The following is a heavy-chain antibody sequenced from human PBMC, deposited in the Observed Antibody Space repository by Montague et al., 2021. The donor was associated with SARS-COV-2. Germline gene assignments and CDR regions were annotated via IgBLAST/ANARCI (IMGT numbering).Heavy chain of an antibody. J-gene: IGHJ6*02. CDR2: IYNSGST. CDR3: ARGTGVVIILAIYDYSGVTG. V-gene: IGHV4-34*01. D-gene: IGHD3-3*01. CDR1: GGSFTGYY. Sequence: SETLSLTCTVSGGSFTGYYWSWIRQPPGKGLECIGEIYNSGSTNXNPSLKSRVTISVDTSRNQFSLKLTSVTAADTAVYYCARGTGVVIILAIYDYSGVTGWGQGTTVTVSS.